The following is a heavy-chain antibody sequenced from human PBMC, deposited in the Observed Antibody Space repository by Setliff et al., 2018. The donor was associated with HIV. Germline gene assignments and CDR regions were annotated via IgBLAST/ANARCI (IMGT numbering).Heavy chain of an antibody. J-gene: IGHJ6*03. CDR2: IYPGDSDT. CDR1: GYSFSTYW. CDR3: ARHTRQLEFLEWLSPHYYHYYYMDV. Sequence: GESLKISCKGSGYSFSTYWIGWVRQMPGKGLEWMGIIYPGDSDTTYSPSFQGQVTISADKSISTAYLQWSSLKALDTAMYYCARHTRQLEFLEWLSPHYYHYYYMDVWGQGTTVTVSS. V-gene: IGHV5-51*01. D-gene: IGHD3-3*01.